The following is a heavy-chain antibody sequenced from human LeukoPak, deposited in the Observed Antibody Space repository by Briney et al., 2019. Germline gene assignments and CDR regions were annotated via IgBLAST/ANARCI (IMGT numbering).Heavy chain of an antibody. CDR1: GFTFSSYG. J-gene: IGHJ4*02. V-gene: IGHV3-30*02. Sequence: GGSLRPSCIASGFTFSSYGIHWVRQAPGKGLECLTSTWSDGGTKFYVDSVRGQFTISRDNSKNTLYLQMNSLRAEDTAVYYCAKDSSTTWFGGDSQWGQGTLVAVSS. D-gene: IGHD3-10*01. CDR3: AKDSSTTWFGGDSQ. CDR2: TWSDGGTK.